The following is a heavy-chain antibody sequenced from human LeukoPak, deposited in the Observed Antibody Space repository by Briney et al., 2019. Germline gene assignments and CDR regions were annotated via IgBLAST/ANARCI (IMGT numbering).Heavy chain of an antibody. CDR1: GGSISSYY. V-gene: IGHV4-59*08. CDR3: ARTYYYDSSGYYGGYYFDY. CDR2: IYYSGST. J-gene: IGHJ4*02. D-gene: IGHD3-22*01. Sequence: SETLSLTCTVSGGSISSYYWSWIRQPPGKGLEWIGYIYYSGSTNYNPPLKGRVTISVDTSKNQFSLKLSSVTAADTAVYYCARTYYYDSSGYYGGYYFDYWGQGTLVTVSS.